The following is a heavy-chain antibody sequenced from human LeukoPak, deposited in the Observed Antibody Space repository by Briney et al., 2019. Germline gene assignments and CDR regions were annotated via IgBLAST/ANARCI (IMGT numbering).Heavy chain of an antibody. CDR1: GDSVTSGGYY. D-gene: IGHD2-21*01. CDR2: ISNSGTT. V-gene: IGHV4-31*11. CDR3: ARDVVVTFSPDAFDI. J-gene: IGHJ3*02. Sequence: SETLSLTCAVSGDSVTSGGYYWTWIRHHPGKGLEWIGYISNSGTTSYNPSLKSRVSISVDTSDNQFSLRLTSVTAADTAVYYCARDVVVTFSPDAFDIWGQGTMVTVSS.